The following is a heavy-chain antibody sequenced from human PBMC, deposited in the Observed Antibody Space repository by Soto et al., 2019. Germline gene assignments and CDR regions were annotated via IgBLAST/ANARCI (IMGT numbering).Heavy chain of an antibody. J-gene: IGHJ3*01. V-gene: IGHV3-53*01. CDR3: ASWHEREHAFDV. CDR1: GLTISGKKY. D-gene: IGHD1-1*01. Sequence: DVQLVESGGGLIQPGESLRLSCAAFGLTISGKKYVAWVRQAPGKGLEWVSALYDVDGSFYADSVTGRFTPSSDSSKPTVYLQLNDLRPDDTALYYCASWHEREHAFDVWAQVTTVTISS. CDR2: LYDVDGS.